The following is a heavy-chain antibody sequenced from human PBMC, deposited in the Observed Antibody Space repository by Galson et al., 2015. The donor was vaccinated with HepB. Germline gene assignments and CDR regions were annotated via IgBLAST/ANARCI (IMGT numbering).Heavy chain of an antibody. Sequence: LSLTCAVYGGSFSGYYWSWIRQPPGKGLEWIGEINHSGSTNYNPSLKSRVTISVDTSKNQFSLKLSSVTAADTAVYYCARGILLWFGEPSSRFDPWGQGTLVTVSS. J-gene: IGHJ5*02. CDR1: GGSFSGYY. D-gene: IGHD3-10*01. CDR2: INHSGST. CDR3: ARGILLWFGEPSSRFDP. V-gene: IGHV4-34*01.